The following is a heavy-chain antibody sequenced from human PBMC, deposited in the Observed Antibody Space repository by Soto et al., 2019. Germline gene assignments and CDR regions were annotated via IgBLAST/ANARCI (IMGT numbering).Heavy chain of an antibody. CDR3: ATGPSEYSSSWYNFDY. V-gene: IGHV1-24*01. CDR1: GYTLTELS. J-gene: IGHJ4*02. D-gene: IGHD6-13*01. CDR2: FDPEDGET. Sequence: ASVKVSCKVSGYTLTELSMHWVRQAPGKGLEWMGGFDPEDGETTYAQKFQGRVTMTEDTSTDTAYMELSSLRSEDTAVYYCATGPSEYSSSWYNFDYWGQGTLVTVSS.